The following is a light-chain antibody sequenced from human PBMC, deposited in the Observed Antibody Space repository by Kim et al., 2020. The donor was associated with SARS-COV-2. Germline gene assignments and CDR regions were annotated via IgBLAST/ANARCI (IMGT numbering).Light chain of an antibody. CDR1: QGISSY. V-gene: IGKV1-8*01. CDR3: QQYYSYPRT. CDR2: AAS. Sequence: AIRITQSPSSLSASTGDRVTITCRASQGISSYLAWYQQKPGKAPKLLIYAASTLQSGVPSGFSGSGSGTDFTLTISCLQSEDFATYYCQQYYSYPRTFGQGTKLEI. J-gene: IGKJ2*01.